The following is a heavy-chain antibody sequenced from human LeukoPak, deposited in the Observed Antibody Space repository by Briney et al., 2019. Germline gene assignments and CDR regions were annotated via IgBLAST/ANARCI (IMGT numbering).Heavy chain of an antibody. V-gene: IGHV3-9*01. J-gene: IGHJ3*02. Sequence: PGGSLRLSCAASGFTFDEYAMHWVRQAPGKGLEWVPGISWNSGSIGYADSVKGRFTISRDNAKNSLYLQMNSLRAEDTALYYCVTMIVVAPGGAFDIWGQGTMVTVSS. D-gene: IGHD3-22*01. CDR3: VTMIVVAPGGAFDI. CDR1: GFTFDEYA. CDR2: ISWNSGSI.